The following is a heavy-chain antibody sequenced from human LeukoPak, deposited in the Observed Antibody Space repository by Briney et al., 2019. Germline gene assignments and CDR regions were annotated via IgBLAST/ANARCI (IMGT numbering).Heavy chain of an antibody. CDR3: ARHAKWLVYYFDY. CDR2: IYYSGST. Sequence: SETLSLTCTVSGGSISSYYWSWIRQPPGKGLEWIGYIYYSGSTNYNPSLKSRVTISVATSKNQFSLKLSSVTAADTAVYYCARHAKWLVYYFDYWGQGTLVTVSS. V-gene: IGHV4-59*08. J-gene: IGHJ4*02. D-gene: IGHD6-19*01. CDR1: GGSISSYY.